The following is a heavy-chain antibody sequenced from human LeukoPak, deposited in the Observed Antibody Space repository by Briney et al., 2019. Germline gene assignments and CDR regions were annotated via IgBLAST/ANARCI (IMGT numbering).Heavy chain of an antibody. CDR2: IYPGDSDT. D-gene: IGHD2-21*02. V-gene: IGHV5-51*01. CDR1: GYSFTSYW. Sequence: GESLKISCKGSGYSFTSYWIGWVRQMPGKGLGWVGIIYPGDSDTRYSPSFQGQVTISADKSISTAYLQWSSLKASDTAMYYCAAGPICGGDCYWYAFDIWGQGTMVTVSS. J-gene: IGHJ3*02. CDR3: AAGPICGGDCYWYAFDI.